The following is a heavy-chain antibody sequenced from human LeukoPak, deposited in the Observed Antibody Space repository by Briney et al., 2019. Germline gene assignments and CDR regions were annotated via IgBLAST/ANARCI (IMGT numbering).Heavy chain of an antibody. CDR1: GYSISSGYY. CDR3: ARVSLGATTSYYYYMDV. D-gene: IGHD1-26*01. Sequence: SETLSLTCTVSGYSISSGYYWGWIRQPPGKGLEWIGSIYHSGSTYYNPSLKSRVTISVDTSKNQFSLKLSSVTAADTAVYYCARVSLGATTSYYYYMDVWGKGTTVTVSS. CDR2: IYHSGST. V-gene: IGHV4-38-2*02. J-gene: IGHJ6*03.